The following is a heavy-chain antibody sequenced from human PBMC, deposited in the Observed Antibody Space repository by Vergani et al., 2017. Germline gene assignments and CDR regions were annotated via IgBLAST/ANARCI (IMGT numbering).Heavy chain of an antibody. V-gene: IGHV1-24*01. CDR2: FDPEDGET. CDR1: GYTFTSYY. Sequence: QVQLVQSGAEVKKPGASVKVSCKASGYTFTSYYMHWVRQAPGQGLEWMGGFDPEDGETIYAQKFQGRVTMTEDTSTDTAYMELSSLRSEDTAVYYCATPPSSGWYWYFDLWGRGTLVTVSS. D-gene: IGHD6-19*01. J-gene: IGHJ2*01. CDR3: ATPPSSGWYWYFDL.